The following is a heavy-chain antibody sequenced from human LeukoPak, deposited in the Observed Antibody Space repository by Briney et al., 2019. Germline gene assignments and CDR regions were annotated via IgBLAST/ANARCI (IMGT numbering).Heavy chain of an antibody. J-gene: IGHJ4*02. CDR1: GFSFGSYA. Sequence: GGSLRLSCAASGFSFGSYAMSWVRQAPGKGLEWVSAISGRGGSTYYADSVKGRFTISRDNSKNTLYLQMNSLRAEDTAVYYCAKDRGSGWLQFDYWGQGTLVTVSS. D-gene: IGHD6-19*01. CDR3: AKDRGSGWLQFDY. CDR2: ISGRGGST. V-gene: IGHV3-23*01.